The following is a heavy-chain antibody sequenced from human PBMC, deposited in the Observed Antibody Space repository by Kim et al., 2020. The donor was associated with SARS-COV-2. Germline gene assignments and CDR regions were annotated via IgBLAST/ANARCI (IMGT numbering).Heavy chain of an antibody. CDR3: AKDPQRYFDWPPPYFDY. J-gene: IGHJ4*02. CDR2: ISYDGSNK. CDR1: GFTFSSYG. V-gene: IGHV3-30*18. D-gene: IGHD3-9*01. Sequence: GGSLRLSCAASGFTFSSYGMHWVRQAPGKGLEWVAVISYDGSNKYYADSVKGRFTISRDNSKNTLYLQMNSLRAEDTAVYYCAKDPQRYFDWPPPYFDYWGQGTLVTVSS.